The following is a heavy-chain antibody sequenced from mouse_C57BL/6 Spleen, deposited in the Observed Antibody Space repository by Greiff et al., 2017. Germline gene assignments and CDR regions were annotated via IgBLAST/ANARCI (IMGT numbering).Heavy chain of an antibody. CDR1: GFTFSDYY. J-gene: IGHJ1*03. CDR2: ISNGGGST. V-gene: IGHV5-12*01. CDR3: ARHGDYDGNYWYFDV. Sequence: EVKVEESGGGLVQPGGSLKLSCAASGFTFSDYYMYWVRQTPEKRLEWVAYISNGGGSTYYPDTVKGRFTISRDNAKNTLYLQMSRLKSEDTAMYYCARHGDYDGNYWYFDVWGTGTTVTVSS. D-gene: IGHD2-4*01.